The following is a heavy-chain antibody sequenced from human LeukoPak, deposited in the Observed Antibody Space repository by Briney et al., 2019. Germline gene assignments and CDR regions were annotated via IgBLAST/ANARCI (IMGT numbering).Heavy chain of an antibody. CDR2: ISGDGGST. CDR3: AKEQTYYYDSSGYFDY. Sequence: XSCAXSGFTFDDYAXHWVRHAPGKGLEWVSLISGDGGSTYYADSVKGRFTISRDNSKNSLYLQMNSLRTEDTALYYCAKEQTYYYDSSGYFDYWGQGTLVTVSS. D-gene: IGHD3-22*01. CDR1: GFTFDDYA. V-gene: IGHV3-43*02. J-gene: IGHJ4*02.